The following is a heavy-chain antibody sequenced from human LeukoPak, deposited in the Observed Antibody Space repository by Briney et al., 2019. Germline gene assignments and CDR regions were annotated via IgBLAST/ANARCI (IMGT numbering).Heavy chain of an antibody. D-gene: IGHD5-18*01. CDR3: ARDSPERGYSYGPLDNYFDY. V-gene: IGHV3-74*01. J-gene: IGHJ4*02. CDR1: GFTFSNYW. Sequence: QAGGSLRLSCAASGFTFSNYWMHWVRQDPGEGLVWVSFINPDGSTTNYADSVKGRFTISRDNAKNSLYLQMNSLRADDTAVYYCARDSPERGYSYGPLDNYFDYWGQGTLVTVSS. CDR2: INPDGSTT.